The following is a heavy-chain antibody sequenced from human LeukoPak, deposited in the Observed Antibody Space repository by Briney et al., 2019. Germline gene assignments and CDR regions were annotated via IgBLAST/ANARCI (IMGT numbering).Heavy chain of an antibody. CDR1: GGSFSGYY. D-gene: IGHD6-19*01. V-gene: IGHV4-39*01. J-gene: IGHJ5*02. Sequence: SETLSLTCAVYGGSFSGYYWGWIRQPPGKGLEWIGSIYYSGSTYYNPSLKSRVTISVDTSKNQFSLKLSSVTAADTAVYYCARTSLAVAGNNWFDPWGQGTLVTVSS. CDR2: IYYSGST. CDR3: ARTSLAVAGNNWFDP.